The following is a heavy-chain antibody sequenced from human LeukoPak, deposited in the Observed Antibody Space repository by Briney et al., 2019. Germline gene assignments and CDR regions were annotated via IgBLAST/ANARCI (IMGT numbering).Heavy chain of an antibody. Sequence: PSETLSLTCTVSGGSISSYYWSWIRQPPGKGLEWIGYIYYSGSTNYNPSLKSRVTISVDTSKNQFSLKLSSVTAADTAVYYCARRGSTARGGTGFDIWGQGTMVTVSS. CDR1: GGSISSYY. CDR2: IYYSGST. D-gene: IGHD2-2*01. J-gene: IGHJ3*02. CDR3: ARRGSTARGGTGFDI. V-gene: IGHV4-59*08.